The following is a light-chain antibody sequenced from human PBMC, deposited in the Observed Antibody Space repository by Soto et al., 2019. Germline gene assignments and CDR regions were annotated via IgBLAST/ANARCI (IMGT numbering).Light chain of an antibody. Sequence: DIQMTQCPSSLSASVGDRVTITCRASQSISNYLNWYQQKPGKAPKLLIFAASNLQSGVPSRFSGSGSGTDFTLTISCLQSEDFATYYCQQYYSYPQTFGQGTKVDIK. CDR2: AAS. CDR1: QSISNY. CDR3: QQYYSYPQT. J-gene: IGKJ1*01. V-gene: IGKV1-39*01.